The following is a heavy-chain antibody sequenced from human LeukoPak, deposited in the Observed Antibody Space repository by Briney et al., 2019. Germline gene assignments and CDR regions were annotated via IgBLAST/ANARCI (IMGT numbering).Heavy chain of an antibody. Sequence: SETLSLTCTVSGGSISSYYWSWIRQPPGKGLEWIGYIYYSGSTNYNPSLKSRVTISVDTSKNQFSLKLSSVTAADTAVYYCARAAGYGGRYYYYMDVWGKGTTVTVSS. V-gene: IGHV4-59*01. CDR1: GGSISSYY. D-gene: IGHD5-18*01. CDR3: ARAAGYGGRYYYYMDV. J-gene: IGHJ6*03. CDR2: IYYSGST.